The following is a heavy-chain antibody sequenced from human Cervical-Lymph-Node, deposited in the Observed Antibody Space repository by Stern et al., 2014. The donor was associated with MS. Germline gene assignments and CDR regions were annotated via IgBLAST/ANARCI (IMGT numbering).Heavy chain of an antibody. CDR1: GFTFDDYA. CDR2: INWNSGTI. V-gene: IGHV3-9*01. Sequence: VQLVQSGGGLVQPGRSLRVSCAASGFTFDDYAMHWVRQAPGKGLEWVSGINWNSGTIAYADSVKGRFTISRDNAKNSLYLQMNSLRAEDTALYYCAKDSLPYGGEFDSWGQGTLVTVSS. CDR3: AKDSLPYGGEFDS. D-gene: IGHD4/OR15-4a*01. J-gene: IGHJ4*02.